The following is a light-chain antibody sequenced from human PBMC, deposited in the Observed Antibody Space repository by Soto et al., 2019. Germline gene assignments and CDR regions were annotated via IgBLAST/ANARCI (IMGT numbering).Light chain of an antibody. V-gene: IGKV1-5*03. CDR3: QQSYSTPAIT. CDR2: EAS. CDR1: QSISTW. Sequence: DIQMTQSPSTLSASVGDRVTITCRASQSISTWLAWYQQKSGKAPKLLIYEASSLGSGVPSRFSGSGSGTEFTLTISSLQPEDFATYYCQQSYSTPAITFGQGTRLEIK. J-gene: IGKJ5*01.